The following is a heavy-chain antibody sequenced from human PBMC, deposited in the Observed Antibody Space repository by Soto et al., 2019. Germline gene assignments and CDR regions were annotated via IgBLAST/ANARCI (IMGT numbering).Heavy chain of an antibody. Sequence: GGSLRLSCAASGFTFSSYAMSWVRQAPGKGLEWVSAISGSGGSTYYAGSVKGRFTISRDNSKNTLYLQMNSLRAEDTAVYYCAKAGIQLWFNFDYWGQGTLVTVSS. CDR3: AKAGIQLWFNFDY. CDR1: GFTFSSYA. J-gene: IGHJ4*02. D-gene: IGHD5-18*01. CDR2: ISGSGGST. V-gene: IGHV3-23*01.